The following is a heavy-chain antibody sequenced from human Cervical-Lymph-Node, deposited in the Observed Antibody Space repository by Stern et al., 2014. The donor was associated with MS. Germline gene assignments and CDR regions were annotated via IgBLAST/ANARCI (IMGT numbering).Heavy chain of an antibody. Sequence: MQLVESGAEVKKPGSSVKVSCKASGGTLSNYAISWVRQAPGQGLEWMGGFIPIFGTGNYAQTFQGRVTITADQSTSTAYMQLSSLRSEDTAVYSCARGPRSQSGGSSWFDPWGQGTLVTVSS. V-gene: IGHV1-69*01. D-gene: IGHD1-26*01. CDR2: FIPIFGTG. J-gene: IGHJ5*02. CDR3: ARGPRSQSGGSSWFDP. CDR1: GGTLSNYA.